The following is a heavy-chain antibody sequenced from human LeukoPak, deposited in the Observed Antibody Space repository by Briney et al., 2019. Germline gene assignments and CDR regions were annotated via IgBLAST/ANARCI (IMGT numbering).Heavy chain of an antibody. Sequence: GGSLRLSCAASGFTFSSYAMSWVRQAPGKGLEWVSAISGSGGSTYYADSVKGRFTISRDNSRNTLYLQMNSLRAEDTAVYYCASASTTVVTPRDYWGQGTLVTVSS. CDR1: GFTFSSYA. D-gene: IGHD4-23*01. CDR3: ASASTTVVTPRDY. CDR2: ISGSGGST. J-gene: IGHJ4*02. V-gene: IGHV3-23*01.